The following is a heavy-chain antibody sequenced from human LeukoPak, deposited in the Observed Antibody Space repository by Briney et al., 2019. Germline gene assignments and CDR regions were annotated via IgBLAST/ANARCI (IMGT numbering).Heavy chain of an antibody. D-gene: IGHD2-15*01. CDR2: INPKNGDT. CDR1: GYIFTDYY. J-gene: IGHJ4*02. CDR3: ARVGYCSGDRCYLHFDY. V-gene: IGHV1-2*04. Sequence: ASVKVSCKASGYIFTDYYIHWIRQAPGQGLEWMGWINPKNGDTHYAQKFQGWVTMTRDTSITTVYMELNRLTSDDTALYYCARVGYCSGDRCYLHFDYWGQGTLVTVSS.